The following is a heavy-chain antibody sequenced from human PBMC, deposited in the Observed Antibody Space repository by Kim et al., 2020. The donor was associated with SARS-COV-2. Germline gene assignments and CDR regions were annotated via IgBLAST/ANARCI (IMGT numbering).Heavy chain of an antibody. CDR3: AGAYCSGGSCYEGVRNWFDP. J-gene: IGHJ5*02. D-gene: IGHD2-15*01. V-gene: IGHV1-69*13. CDR1: GGTFSSYA. Sequence: SVKVSCKASGGTFSSYAISWVRQAPGQGLEWMGGIIPIFGTANYAQKFQGRVTITADESTSTAYMELSSLRSEDTAVYYCAGAYCSGGSCYEGVRNWFDPWGQGTLVTVSS. CDR2: IIPIFGTA.